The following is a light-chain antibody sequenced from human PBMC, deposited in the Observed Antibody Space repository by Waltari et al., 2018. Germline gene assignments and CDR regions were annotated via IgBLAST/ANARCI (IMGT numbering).Light chain of an antibody. J-gene: IGKJ1*01. CDR2: AAS. CDR3: QHSYSTPPVT. CDR1: QSISSY. V-gene: IGKV1-39*01. Sequence: DIQMTQSPSSLSASVGDRVTITCRASQSISSYLNWYQQKPGKAPKLLIYAASSLQSGVPSRFSGSGSGTDFTLTISSLQPEDFATYYCQHSYSTPPVTFGQGTKVEIK.